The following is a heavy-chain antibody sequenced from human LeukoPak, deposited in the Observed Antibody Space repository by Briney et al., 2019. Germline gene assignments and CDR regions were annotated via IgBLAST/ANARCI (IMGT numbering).Heavy chain of an antibody. CDR1: GFTFSSYA. D-gene: IGHD1-26*01. V-gene: IGHV3-23*01. CDR2: ISASGGAT. Sequence: AGGSLRLSCAASGFTFSSYAMSWVRQAPGKGLEWVSGISASGGATYYADSVKGRFTISRDNSKNTLYLQMNSLRAEDTAVYYCAREGRTLDAFDIWGQGTMVTVSS. CDR3: AREGRTLDAFDI. J-gene: IGHJ3*02.